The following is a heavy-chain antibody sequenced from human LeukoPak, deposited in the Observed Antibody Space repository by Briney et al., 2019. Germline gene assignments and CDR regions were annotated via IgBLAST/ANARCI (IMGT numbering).Heavy chain of an antibody. Sequence: PSETLSLTCAVYGGSFSGYYWSWIRQPPGKGLEWIGEINRSGSTNYNPSLKSRVTISVDTSKNQFSLKLSSVTAADTAVYYCARLKGAPGYSSGWRTGYYYYGMDVWGQGTTVTVSS. D-gene: IGHD6-19*01. CDR1: GGSFSGYY. V-gene: IGHV4-34*01. J-gene: IGHJ6*02. CDR3: ARLKGAPGYSSGWRTGYYYYGMDV. CDR2: INRSGST.